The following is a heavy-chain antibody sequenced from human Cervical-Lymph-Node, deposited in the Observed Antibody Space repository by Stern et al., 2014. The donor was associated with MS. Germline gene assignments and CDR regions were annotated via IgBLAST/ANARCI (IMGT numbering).Heavy chain of an antibody. CDR3: ARTTVTMIFDY. Sequence: VQLVESGGGLVKPGGSLRLSFAASGFTFSAYYMSWIRQAPGKGMEWVSYISSSSSYTNYADSVKGRFTISRDNAKNSLYLQMNSLRAEDTAVYYCARTTVTMIFDYWGQGTLVTVSS. D-gene: IGHD4-17*01. J-gene: IGHJ4*02. V-gene: IGHV3-11*06. CDR2: ISSSSSYT. CDR1: GFTFSAYY.